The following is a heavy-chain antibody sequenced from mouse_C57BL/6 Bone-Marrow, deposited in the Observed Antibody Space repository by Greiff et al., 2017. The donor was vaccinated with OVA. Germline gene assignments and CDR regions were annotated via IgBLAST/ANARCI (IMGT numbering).Heavy chain of an antibody. V-gene: IGHV14-4*01. J-gene: IGHJ2*01. CDR2: IDPENGDT. CDR1: GFNIKDDY. Sequence: VQLQQSGAELVRPGASVKLSCTASGFNIKDDYMHWVKQRPEQGLEWIGWIDPENGDTESASKFQGKATITADTSSNTAYLHLSSLTSEDTAVYYCTHLFFDYWGQGTTLTVSS. D-gene: IGHD1-1*01. CDR3: THLFFDY.